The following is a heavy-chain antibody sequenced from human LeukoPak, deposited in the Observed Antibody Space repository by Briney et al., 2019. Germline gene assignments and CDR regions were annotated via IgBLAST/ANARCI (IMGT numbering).Heavy chain of an antibody. CDR1: GYSFITYW. V-gene: IGHV5-51*01. D-gene: IGHD6-13*01. J-gene: IGHJ4*02. CDR3: ARYLPYSSSWNEGYYFDY. Sequence: NPGESLKISCKSSGYSFITYWIAWVRQMPGGKGLEWIGIVHPGDSNMRYSPSFRGQVTISADKSINTAYLQWSSLKASDTAMYYCARYLPYSSSWNEGYYFDYWGQGTLVTVSS. CDR2: VHPGDSNM.